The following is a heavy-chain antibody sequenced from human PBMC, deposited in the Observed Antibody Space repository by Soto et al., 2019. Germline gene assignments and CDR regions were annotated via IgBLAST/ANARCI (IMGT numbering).Heavy chain of an antibody. D-gene: IGHD6-13*01. CDR2: IYYSGST. Sequence: SETLSLTCTVSGGSISSYYWSWIRQPPGKGLEWIGYIYYSGSTNYNPSIKSRVTISVDTSKNQFSLKLSSVTAADTAVYYCARLSAAAGKAFYDYWGQGTLVTVSS. V-gene: IGHV4-59*08. CDR1: GGSISSYY. J-gene: IGHJ4*02. CDR3: ARLSAAAGKAFYDY.